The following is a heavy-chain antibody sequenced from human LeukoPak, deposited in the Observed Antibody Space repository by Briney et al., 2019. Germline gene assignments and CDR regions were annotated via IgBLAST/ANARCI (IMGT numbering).Heavy chain of an antibody. Sequence: GASVKVSCKASGGTLSSYAISWVRQAPGQGLQWMGWMNPNSGNAVYAQKFQGRVTMTRSTSINTAYMELSSLRSEDTAVYYCARGSSRSFDIWGLGTMVTVSS. CDR1: GGTLSSYA. J-gene: IGHJ3*02. CDR2: MNPNSGNA. CDR3: ARGSSRSFDI. V-gene: IGHV1-8*02. D-gene: IGHD3-10*01.